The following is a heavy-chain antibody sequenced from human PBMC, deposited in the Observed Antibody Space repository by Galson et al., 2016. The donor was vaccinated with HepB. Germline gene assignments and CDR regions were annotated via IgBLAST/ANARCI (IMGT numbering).Heavy chain of an antibody. Sequence: SLRLSCAASGFTFRKYGMYWVRQAPGKGLEWVAVIWYDGSNKNYAESVKGRFTISRDNSKNTLYLEMNSLRAEDPAVYYCVRRGYYDRSGDPLYLLDNWGQGTLVTVSS. D-gene: IGHD3-22*01. CDR1: GFTFRKYG. CDR3: VRRGYYDRSGDPLYLLDN. CDR2: IWYDGSNK. J-gene: IGHJ4*02. V-gene: IGHV3-33*07.